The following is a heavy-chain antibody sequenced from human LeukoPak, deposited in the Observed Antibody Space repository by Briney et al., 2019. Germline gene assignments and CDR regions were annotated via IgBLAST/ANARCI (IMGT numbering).Heavy chain of an antibody. Sequence: GASVKVSCKASGYTFTSYYMHWVRQAPGQGLEWMGIINPSGGSTSYAQKFQGRVTMTRDTSTSTVYMELSSLRSEDTAVYFCAREGYTNGWYRNWGQGTLVTVSS. J-gene: IGHJ4*02. CDR2: INPSGGST. D-gene: IGHD6-19*01. V-gene: IGHV1-46*01. CDR1: GYTFTSYY. CDR3: AREGYTNGWYRN.